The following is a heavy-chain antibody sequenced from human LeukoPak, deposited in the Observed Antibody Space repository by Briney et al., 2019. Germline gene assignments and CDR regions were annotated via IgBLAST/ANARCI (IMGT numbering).Heavy chain of an antibody. CDR2: ISSSSNYI. CDR1: GFTFSSYS. J-gene: IGHJ6*02. CDR3: ARDRRGGYDFAYNYYGMDV. D-gene: IGHD5-12*01. V-gene: IGHV3-21*01. Sequence: GGSLRLSCAASGFTFSSYSMNWVRQAPGKGLEWVSSISSSSNYIYYADSVKGRFTVSRDSAKNSLYLQMNSLRAEDTAVYYCARDRRGGYDFAYNYYGMDVWGQGTTVTVSS.